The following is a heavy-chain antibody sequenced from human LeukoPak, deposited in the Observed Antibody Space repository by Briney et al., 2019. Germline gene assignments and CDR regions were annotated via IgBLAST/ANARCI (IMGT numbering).Heavy chain of an antibody. J-gene: IGHJ6*03. CDR3: AKDPYSGIYGLYYMDV. CDR2: ISGSGGST. CDR1: GFTFSSYA. Sequence: GGSLRLSXAASGFTFSSYAMSWVRQAPGKGLEWVSVISGSGGSTYYADSVKGRFTISRDNSKNTLYLQMNSLRAEDTAVYYCAKDPYSGIYGLYYMDVWGKGTTVTVSS. D-gene: IGHD1-26*01. V-gene: IGHV3-23*01.